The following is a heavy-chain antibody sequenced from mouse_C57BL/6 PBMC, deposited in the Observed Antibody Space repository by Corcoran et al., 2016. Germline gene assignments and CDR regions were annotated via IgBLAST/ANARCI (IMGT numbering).Heavy chain of an antibody. CDR2: IDPSDSYT. CDR3: ARREFITTGPTPWFAY. J-gene: IGHJ3*01. Sequence: QVQLQQPGAELVMPGASVKLSCKASGYTFTSYWMHWVKQRPGQGLEWIGEIDPSDSYTNYNQKFKGKSTLTVDKSSSTAYIQLSSLTSEDSAVYYCARREFITTGPTPWFAYWGQGTLVTVSA. CDR1: GYTFTSYW. D-gene: IGHD1-1*01. V-gene: IGHV1-69*01.